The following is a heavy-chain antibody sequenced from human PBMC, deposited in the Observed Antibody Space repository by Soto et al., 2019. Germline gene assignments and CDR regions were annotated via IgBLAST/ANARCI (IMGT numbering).Heavy chain of an antibody. J-gene: IGHJ4*02. CDR2: ISAHNGNT. V-gene: IGHV1-18*01. CDR1: GYTFTSYG. D-gene: IGHD1-1*01. Sequence: QVHLVQSGAEVKKPVASVKVSCKCSGYTFTSYGITWVRQAPGQGLEWMGWISAHNGNTDCAQKLQGRVTVTRDTSTSTAYMELRSLRADDTAVYYCARGRYGDYWGQGALVTVSS. CDR3: ARGRYGDY.